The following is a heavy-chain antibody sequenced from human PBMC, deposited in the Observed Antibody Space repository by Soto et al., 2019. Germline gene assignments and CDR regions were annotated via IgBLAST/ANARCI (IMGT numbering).Heavy chain of an antibody. CDR3: VRVPDY. CDR1: GGSISSGSYS. Sequence: ASETLSLTCAVSGGSISSGSYSWSWIRQPPGKGLDWIGYIYHSGSTYYNPSLKSRVTISVDRSKNQFSLKLSSVTAADTAVYYCVRVPDYWGQGTLVTVSS. CDR2: IYHSGST. J-gene: IGHJ4*02. V-gene: IGHV4-30-2*01.